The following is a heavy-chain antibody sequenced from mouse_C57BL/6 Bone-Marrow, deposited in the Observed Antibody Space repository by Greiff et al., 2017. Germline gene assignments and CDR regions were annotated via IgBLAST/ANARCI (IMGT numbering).Heavy chain of an antibody. V-gene: IGHV1-81*01. D-gene: IGHD3-1*01. CDR1: GYTLTSYG. CDR2: IYPRSGNT. CDR3: EGGGGGSCAY. J-gene: IGHJ3*01. Sequence: QVQLKESGAELARPGASVKLSCKASGYTLTSYGISWVQQRTGQGLEWIGEIYPRSGNTYYHEKFKGKATMTADKSSSTEYMELRSLTSEDSAVNFCEGGGGGSCAYWGQGTLVTVSA.